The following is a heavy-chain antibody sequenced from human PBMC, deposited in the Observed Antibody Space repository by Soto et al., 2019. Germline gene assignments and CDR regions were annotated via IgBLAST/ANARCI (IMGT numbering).Heavy chain of an antibody. J-gene: IGHJ6*02. CDR1: GFTFSSYA. V-gene: IGHV3-23*01. D-gene: IGHD3-3*01. Sequence: PGGSLRLSCAASGFTFSSYAMSWVRQAPGKGLEWVSAISGSGGSTYYADSVKGRFTISRDNSKNTLYLQMNRLRAEDTAVYYCAKLPSATDFWSYYGMDVWGQGTTVTVSS. CDR2: ISGSGGST. CDR3: AKLPSATDFWSYYGMDV.